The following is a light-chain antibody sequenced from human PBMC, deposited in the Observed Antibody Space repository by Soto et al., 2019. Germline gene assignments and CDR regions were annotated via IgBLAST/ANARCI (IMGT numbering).Light chain of an antibody. CDR1: QTVASN. V-gene: IGKV3-15*01. CDR2: GAS. J-gene: IGKJ2*01. CDR3: QQYHNWPPQYT. Sequence: EIVMTQSPATLSLSPGERATLSCRASQTVASNIAWYQQKPGQAPRLLIHGASTRATGVSARFSGTGSGTEFTLTISSLQSEDFAVYYYQQYHNWPPQYTFGQGTRLQIK.